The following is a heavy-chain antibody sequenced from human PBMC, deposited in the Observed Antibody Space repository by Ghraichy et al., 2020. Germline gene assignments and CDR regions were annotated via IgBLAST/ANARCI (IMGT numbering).Heavy chain of an antibody. Sequence: GESLNISCAASGFTFSTYAMSWVRQAPGKGLEWVSAISGSGGSTYYADSVKGRFTISRDNSKNTLYLQMNSLRAEDTAVYYCAKKKYQLLWRDAFDIWGQGTMVTVSS. CDR2: ISGSGGST. CDR1: GFTFSTYA. V-gene: IGHV3-23*01. CDR3: AKKKYQLLWRDAFDI. D-gene: IGHD2-2*01. J-gene: IGHJ3*02.